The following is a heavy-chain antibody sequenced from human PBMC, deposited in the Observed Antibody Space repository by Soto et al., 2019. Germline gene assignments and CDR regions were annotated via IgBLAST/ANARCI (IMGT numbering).Heavy chain of an antibody. V-gene: IGHV3-20*04. J-gene: IGHJ4*02. Sequence: PGGSLRLSCAASGFRFDEYGMTWVRQAPGKGLEWVSGTNWDGDDTGYADSVKGQFTISRDNAKNSLYLQMNNLKGEDTAIYYCARGDIAVAVSSDFWGQGTLVTVSS. CDR3: ARGDIAVAVSSDF. CDR1: GFRFDEYG. D-gene: IGHD6-19*01. CDR2: TNWDGDDT.